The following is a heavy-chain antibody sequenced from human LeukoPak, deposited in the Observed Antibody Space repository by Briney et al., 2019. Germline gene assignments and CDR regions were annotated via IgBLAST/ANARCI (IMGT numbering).Heavy chain of an antibody. Sequence: PGRSLRLSYAASGFTFSSYGMHWVRQAPGKGLEWVAVISYDGSNKYYADSVKGRFTISRDNSKNTLYLQTNSLRAEDTAVYYCAKDWAAQTTYYYGSGSTTPDYWGQGTLVTVSS. CDR2: ISYDGSNK. V-gene: IGHV3-30*18. CDR3: AKDWAAQTTYYYGSGSTTPDY. D-gene: IGHD3-10*01. CDR1: GFTFSSYG. J-gene: IGHJ4*02.